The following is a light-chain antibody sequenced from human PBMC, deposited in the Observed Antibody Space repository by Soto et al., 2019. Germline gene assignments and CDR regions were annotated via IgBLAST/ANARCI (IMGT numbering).Light chain of an antibody. CDR1: SSDVGGYNY. Sequence: QSALTQPRSVSGSPGQSVTISCTGTSSDVGGYNYVSWYQQHPGKAPKLMIYDVTKRPSGVPDRFSGSKSGNTASLTISGLQAEDEADYYCYSYSDSPSYVFGTGTKLTVL. J-gene: IGLJ1*01. CDR3: YSYSDSPSYV. V-gene: IGLV2-11*01. CDR2: DVT.